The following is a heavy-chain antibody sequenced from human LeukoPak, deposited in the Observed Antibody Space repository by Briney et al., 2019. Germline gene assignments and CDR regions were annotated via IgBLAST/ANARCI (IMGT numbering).Heavy chain of an antibody. J-gene: IGHJ3*01. V-gene: IGHV3-53*01. CDR1: GFTVSSNY. D-gene: IGHD3-22*01. Sequence: PGGSLRLSCAASGFTVSSNYMSWVRQAPGKGLEWVSVIYSGGSTYYADSVKGRFTISRDNSKNTLYLQMNSLRAEDTAVYYCARITTYYYDSTLPPDAFDLWGQGTMVTVSS. CDR2: IYSGGST. CDR3: ARITTYYYDSTLPPDAFDL.